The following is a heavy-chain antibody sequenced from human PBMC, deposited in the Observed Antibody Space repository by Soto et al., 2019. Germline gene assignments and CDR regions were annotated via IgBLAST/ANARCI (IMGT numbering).Heavy chain of an antibody. Sequence: SVKVSCKASGGTFSSYAISWVRQAPGQGLEWMGGIIPIFGTANYAQKFQGRVTITADESTSTAYMELSSLRSEDTAVYCCARRAGGDFWSGQTNYFDYWGQGTLVTVYS. V-gene: IGHV1-69*13. CDR1: GGTFSSYA. J-gene: IGHJ4*02. D-gene: IGHD3-3*01. CDR2: IIPIFGTA. CDR3: ARRAGGDFWSGQTNYFDY.